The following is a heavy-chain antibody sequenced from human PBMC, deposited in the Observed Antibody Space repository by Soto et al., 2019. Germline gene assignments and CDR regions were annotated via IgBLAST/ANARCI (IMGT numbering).Heavy chain of an antibody. Sequence: QLQLVQSGAEVKKPGSSVKVSCKASGGTLSYFAITWVRQAPGQGLEWMGEIIPMFPTVNYAQRFQGRVTITADESTSTAYMELSSLRSEDTAVYYCAREESVMVRGVAYYYGMDVWGQGTTVIVSS. CDR1: GGTLSYFA. D-gene: IGHD3-10*01. CDR3: AREESVMVRGVAYYYGMDV. J-gene: IGHJ6*02. V-gene: IGHV1-69*01. CDR2: IIPMFPTV.